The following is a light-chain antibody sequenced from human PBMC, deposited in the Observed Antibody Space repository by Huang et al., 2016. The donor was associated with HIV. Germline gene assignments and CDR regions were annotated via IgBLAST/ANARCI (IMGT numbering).Light chain of an antibody. CDR1: QSLLNSNGYNY. V-gene: IGKV2-28*01. Sequence: EIVMTQSPLSLPVIPGESAALSCRSSQSLLNSNGYNYVDWYLQKPGPTPQVLIYLTSNRASGVPARFSGSGSGTDFTLKISRVEAEDVGVYYCMQALQTPRTFGQGTKLEIK. CDR3: MQALQTPRT. J-gene: IGKJ2*01. CDR2: LTS.